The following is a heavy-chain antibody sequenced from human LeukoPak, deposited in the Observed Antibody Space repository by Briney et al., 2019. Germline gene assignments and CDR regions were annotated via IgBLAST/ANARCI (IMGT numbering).Heavy chain of an antibody. J-gene: IGHJ3*01. V-gene: IGHV3-33*01. CDR2: IYYDGSQE. Sequence: GGSLRLSCAASGFKFKTYGMHWGRQAPGEGLEWVAVIYYDGSQEYYGDSVKGRFTVYRDVSENMLYLQMSSLRADDTAVYYCARGGVATAWGAFDVWGQRTMVTVSS. D-gene: IGHD4-23*01. CDR1: GFKFKTYG. CDR3: ARGGVATAWGAFDV.